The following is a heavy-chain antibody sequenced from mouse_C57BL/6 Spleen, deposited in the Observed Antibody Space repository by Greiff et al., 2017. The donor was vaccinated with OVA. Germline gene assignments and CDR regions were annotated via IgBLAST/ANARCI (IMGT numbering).Heavy chain of an antibody. Sequence: QVHVKQSGAELVRPGASVKLSCKASGYTFTDYYINWVKQRPGQGLEWIARIYPGSGNTYYNEKFKGKATLTAEKSSSTAYMQLSSLTSEDSAVYFCARWGDYDWFAYWGQGTLVTVSA. CDR1: GYTFTDYY. J-gene: IGHJ3*01. D-gene: IGHD2-4*01. V-gene: IGHV1-76*01. CDR2: IYPGSGNT. CDR3: ARWGDYDWFAY.